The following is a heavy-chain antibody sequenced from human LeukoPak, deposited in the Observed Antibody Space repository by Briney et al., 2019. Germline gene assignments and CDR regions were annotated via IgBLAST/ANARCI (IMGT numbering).Heavy chain of an antibody. CDR2: TYYRSGWNN. D-gene: IGHD6-19*01. J-gene: IGHJ4*02. CDR1: GDSVSSNSAT. CDR3: AKEEHGGQWLPTDS. Sequence: SQSLSLTCALSGDSVSSNSATWTWIRQSPSRGLEWLGRTYYRSGWNNNYAVSVKSRIIINPDTSKNQFSLQLNSVTPDDTAVYYCAKEEHGGQWLPTDSWGQGTLVTVSS. V-gene: IGHV6-1*01.